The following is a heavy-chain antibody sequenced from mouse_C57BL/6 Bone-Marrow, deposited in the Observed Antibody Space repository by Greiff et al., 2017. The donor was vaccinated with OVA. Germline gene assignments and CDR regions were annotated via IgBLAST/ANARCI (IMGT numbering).Heavy chain of an antibody. V-gene: IGHV1-42*01. CDR1: GYSFTGYY. CDR2: INPSTGGT. J-gene: IGHJ4*01. CDR3: ATYDYDTMDY. Sequence: EVQLQQSGPELVKPGASVKISCKASGYSFTGYYMNWVKQSPEKSLEWIGEINPSTGGTTYNQKFKGKATLTVDKSSSTAYMQLKSLTSEDSAVDHCATYDYDTMDYWGQGTSVTVSS. D-gene: IGHD2-4*01.